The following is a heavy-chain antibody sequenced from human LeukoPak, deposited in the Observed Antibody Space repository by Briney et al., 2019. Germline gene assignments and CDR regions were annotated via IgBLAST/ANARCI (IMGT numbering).Heavy chain of an antibody. J-gene: IGHJ4*02. V-gene: IGHV3-15*07. D-gene: IGHD4-17*01. Sequence: GGALRLSCAASGFTFSNAWMNWVRQAPGEGLEGVGRIKSKTDGGTTDYAAPVKGRFTISRDDSKNTLYLQMNSLKTEDTAVYYCTTVAVKASNGYDYWGQGTLVTVSS. CDR3: TTVAVKASNGYDY. CDR2: IKSKTDGGTT. CDR1: GFTFSNAW.